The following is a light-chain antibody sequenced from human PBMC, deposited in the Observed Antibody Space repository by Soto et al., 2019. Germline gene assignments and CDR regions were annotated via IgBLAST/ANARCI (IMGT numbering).Light chain of an antibody. V-gene: IGLV4-69*01. Sequence: QLVLTQSPSASASLGASVKLTCTLSSGHTSYAIAWHQQQPEKGPRYLMKLNSDGSHSRGDGIPDRFSGSSSGAERYLTISSLQSEDEADYYCQTWDTGSVVFGGGTKVTVL. CDR3: QTWDTGSVV. CDR2: LNSDGSH. J-gene: IGLJ2*01. CDR1: SGHTSYA.